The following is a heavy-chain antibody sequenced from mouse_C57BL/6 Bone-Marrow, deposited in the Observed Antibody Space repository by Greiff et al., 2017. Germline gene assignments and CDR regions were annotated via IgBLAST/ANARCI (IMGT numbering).Heavy chain of an antibody. D-gene: IGHD2-14*01. CDR2: IDPENGDT. CDR1: GFNIKDDY. CDR3: TTRMFCGYDVDY. J-gene: IGHJ2*01. V-gene: IGHV14-4*01. Sequence: VQLQQSGAELVRPGASVKLSCTASGFNIKDDYMHWVKQRPEQGLEWIGWIDPENGDTEYASKFQGKATITADTSSNTAYLQLSSLTSEDTAVYYCTTRMFCGYDVDYWGQGTTLTVSS.